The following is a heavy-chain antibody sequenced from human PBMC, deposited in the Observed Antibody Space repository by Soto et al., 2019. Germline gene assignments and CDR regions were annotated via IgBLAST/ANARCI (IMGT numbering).Heavy chain of an antibody. V-gene: IGHV4-39*01. D-gene: IGHD5-12*01. J-gene: IGHJ5*02. CDR3: ARPIVATTNWFDP. Sequence: SETLSLTCTVSGGSISSSSYYWGWIRQPPGKGLEWIGSIYYSGSTYYNPSLKSRVTISVDTSKNQFSLKLSSVTAADTAVYYCARPIVATTNWFDPWGQGTLATVSS. CDR1: GGSISSSSYY. CDR2: IYYSGST.